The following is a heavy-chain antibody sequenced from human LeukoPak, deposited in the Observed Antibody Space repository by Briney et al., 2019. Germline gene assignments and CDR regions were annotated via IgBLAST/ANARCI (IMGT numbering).Heavy chain of an antibody. J-gene: IGHJ3*02. CDR3: ARQHKRGAFDI. D-gene: IGHD6-13*01. V-gene: IGHV4-34*01. CDR1: GGSFSGYY. Sequence: SETLSLTCAVYGGSFSGYYWSWIRQPPGKGLEWIGEINHSGSTNYNPSLKSRVTISADTSKNQFSLKLSSVTAADTAVYYCARQHKRGAFDIWGQGTMVTVSS. CDR2: INHSGST.